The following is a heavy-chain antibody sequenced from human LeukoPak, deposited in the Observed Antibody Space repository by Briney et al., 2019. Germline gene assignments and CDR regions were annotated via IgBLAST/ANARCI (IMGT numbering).Heavy chain of an antibody. D-gene: IGHD5-24*01. CDR3: VRRGGSDGWGAFDI. Sequence: GGSLRLSCAASEFTFSNYVMNWVRQAPGKGLEWVSSIRQSGDITYYADSVKGRFTISRDDSKNTLSLQMNSLSREDTAIYYCVRRGGSDGWGAFDIWGQGTVVTVSS. V-gene: IGHV3-23*01. J-gene: IGHJ3*02. CDR1: EFTFSNYV. CDR2: IRQSGDIT.